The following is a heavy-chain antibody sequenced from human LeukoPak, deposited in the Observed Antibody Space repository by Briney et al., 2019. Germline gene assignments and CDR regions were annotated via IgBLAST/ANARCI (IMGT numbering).Heavy chain of an antibody. CDR2: IKPDGSAQ. Sequence: GGSLRLSCAASGFTFSNYWISWVRQAPVRGLELVANIKPDGSAQYYVDSVKGLFTISRDNAKNSLYLQMNSLRVEDTAVYYCARGGGRDPFNVSYWGQGPLVTVSS. J-gene: IGHJ4*02. D-gene: IGHD3-10*01. V-gene: IGHV3-7*04. CDR3: ARGGGRDPFNVSY. CDR1: GFTFSNYW.